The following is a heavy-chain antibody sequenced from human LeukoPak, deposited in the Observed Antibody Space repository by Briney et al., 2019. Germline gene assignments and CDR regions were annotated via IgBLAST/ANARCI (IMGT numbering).Heavy chain of an antibody. CDR1: GFTFSTYG. Sequence: GGSLRLSCAASGFTFSTYGMHWVRQAPGKGLEWVAVIWYDGSNKFYVDSVKGRFTISRDNSKNTLYLQMNSLRAEDTGVYYCTTRDDYWGQGTLVTVSS. V-gene: IGHV3-33*01. CDR2: IWYDGSNK. J-gene: IGHJ4*02. D-gene: IGHD1-14*01. CDR3: TTRDDY.